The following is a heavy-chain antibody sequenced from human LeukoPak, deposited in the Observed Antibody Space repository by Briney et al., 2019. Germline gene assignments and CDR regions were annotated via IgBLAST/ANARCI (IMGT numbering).Heavy chain of an antibody. CDR3: VRDSDTYGDHTTRRFDN. Sequence: GGSLGLSCAASGFTFSSYNMNWVRQAPGKGLEWVSCISDRSNYIYYADSVKGRFTISRDNAKNSLYLELNSLRAEDTAVYHCVRDSDTYGDHTTRRFDNWGQGTLVTVSS. J-gene: IGHJ4*02. D-gene: IGHD4-17*01. CDR2: ISDRSNYI. V-gene: IGHV3-21*01. CDR1: GFTFSSYN.